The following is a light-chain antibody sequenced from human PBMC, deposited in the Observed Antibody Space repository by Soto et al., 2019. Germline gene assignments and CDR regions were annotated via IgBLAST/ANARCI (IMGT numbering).Light chain of an antibody. Sequence: QSVLTQPPSASGSPGQSVTISCTGTSSDIANYKYVSWYQQHPGKAPKLIIYEVTERPSGVPDRFSGSKSGNTASLTVSGLQAEDEALYCCSSNVGSNNFVFGTGTKVTGL. CDR3: SSNVGSNNFV. V-gene: IGLV2-8*01. CDR2: EVT. J-gene: IGLJ1*01. CDR1: SSDIANYKY.